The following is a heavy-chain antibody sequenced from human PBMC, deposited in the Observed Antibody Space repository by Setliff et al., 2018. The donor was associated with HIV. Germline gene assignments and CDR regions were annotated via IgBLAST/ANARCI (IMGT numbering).Heavy chain of an antibody. Sequence: SVKVSCKASGGTFSSYTISWVRQAPGQGLEWMGRIIPILGIANYAQKFQGRVTITADKSTSTAYMELSSLRSEDTAVYYCAGSILTGYYTFGADYWGQGTLVTAPQ. CDR3: AGSILTGYYTFGADY. J-gene: IGHJ4*02. D-gene: IGHD3-9*01. CDR2: IIPILGIA. CDR1: GGTFSSYT. V-gene: IGHV1-69*02.